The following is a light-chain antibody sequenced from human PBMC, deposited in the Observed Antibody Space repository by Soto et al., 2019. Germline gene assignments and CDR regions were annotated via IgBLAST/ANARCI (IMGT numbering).Light chain of an antibody. CDR3: MQGTHWPET. J-gene: IGKJ1*01. V-gene: IGKV2-30*01. CDR2: KVS. CDR1: ESLVYSDGNTY. Sequence: VLTQSPLSLPVTLGQPSSISCRSSESLVYSDGNTYLNWFQQRPGQSPRRLFYKVSNRDSGVPDRFSGSGSGTDFTLKISRVEAEDVGLYYCMQGTHWPETCGQGTKGDIK.